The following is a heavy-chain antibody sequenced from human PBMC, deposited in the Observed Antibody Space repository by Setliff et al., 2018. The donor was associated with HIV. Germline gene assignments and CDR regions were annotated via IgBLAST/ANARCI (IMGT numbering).Heavy chain of an antibody. Sequence: SVKVSCKASGGSFTSYTFSWVRQAPGQGLEWMGRIIPIVTIAHYAEQFVGRVTITADKSTSTTYMEVSSLRSEDTAVYYCAEGQSHSSPELVYYYYMDVWGKGTTVTVSS. CDR2: IIPIVTIA. D-gene: IGHD6-13*01. CDR3: AEGQSHSSPELVYYYYMDV. V-gene: IGHV1-69*02. CDR1: GGSFTSYT. J-gene: IGHJ6*03.